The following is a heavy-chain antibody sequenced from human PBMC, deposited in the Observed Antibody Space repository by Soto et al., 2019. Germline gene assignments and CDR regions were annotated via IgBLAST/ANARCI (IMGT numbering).Heavy chain of an antibody. CDR2: LYYSGTT. Sequence: PSDTLSLTCTVSRGSISIYYWSWIRQPPGKGLEWIGYLYYSGTTNYNPSLKSRVTMSVDTSRNQFSLKLSPVTAADTAVYYCARDPPDGDSYFDSWGQGTLVTVSS. D-gene: IGHD4-17*01. V-gene: IGHV4-59*01. CDR3: ARDPPDGDSYFDS. J-gene: IGHJ4*02. CDR1: RGSISIYY.